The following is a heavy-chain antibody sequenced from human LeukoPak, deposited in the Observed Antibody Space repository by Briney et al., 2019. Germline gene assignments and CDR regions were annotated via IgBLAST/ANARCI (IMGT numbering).Heavy chain of an antibody. D-gene: IGHD2-2*01. V-gene: IGHV4-39*01. Sequence: SETLSLTCTVSGGSITSTSYYWGWIRQPPGKGLEWIGNIYYSGSTYYNPSLKSRVTISVDTSKSQFSLKLSSVTAADTAVYYCARHRPLGYCSSTSCQCFYYYMDVWGKGTTVTVSS. J-gene: IGHJ6*03. CDR3: ARHRPLGYCSSTSCQCFYYYMDV. CDR2: IYYSGST. CDR1: GGSITSTSYY.